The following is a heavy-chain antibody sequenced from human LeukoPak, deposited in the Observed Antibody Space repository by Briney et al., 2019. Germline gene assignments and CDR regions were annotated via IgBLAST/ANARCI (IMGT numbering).Heavy chain of an antibody. CDR1: GGSISSYY. Sequence: PSETLSLTCTVSGGSISSYYWSWIRQPPGKGLEWIGFIHYSGSTNYNPSLKSRVTISVDTSKNQFSLKLTSVTAADTAVYYCARLFYGDSSGYYYFDYWGQGTLVTVSS. CDR2: IHYSGST. CDR3: ARLFYGDSSGYYYFDY. D-gene: IGHD3-22*01. J-gene: IGHJ4*02. V-gene: IGHV4-59*08.